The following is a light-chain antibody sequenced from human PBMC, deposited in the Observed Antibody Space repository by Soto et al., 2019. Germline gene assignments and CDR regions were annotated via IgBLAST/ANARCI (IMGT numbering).Light chain of an antibody. V-gene: IGKV1D-13*01. CDR2: DAS. J-gene: IGKJ1*01. CDR1: QGISSA. CDR3: QHYKDLPS. Sequence: AIQLTQSPSSLSASVGDRVTITCRASQGISSALAWYQQKPGKAPKLLIYDASSLESGVPSRFSGSGSGTEFTLTINGLLPEDFVTYYCQHYKDLPSFAQGTKVDIK.